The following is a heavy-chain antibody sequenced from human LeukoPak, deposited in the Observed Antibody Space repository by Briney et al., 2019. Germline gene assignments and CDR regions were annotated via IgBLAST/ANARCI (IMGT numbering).Heavy chain of an antibody. CDR1: GYTFTNYG. Sequence: ASVKVSCKPSGYTFTNYGISWVRQAPGQGLEGMGWISPYNGNKIYAQKLQGRVTMTTDTSTSTAYMELRSLRSDDTAVYYCTRTVLDCKNGVCYDYWGQGTLVTVSS. V-gene: IGHV1-18*01. CDR2: ISPYNGNK. J-gene: IGHJ4*02. CDR3: TRTVLDCKNGVCYDY. D-gene: IGHD2-8*01.